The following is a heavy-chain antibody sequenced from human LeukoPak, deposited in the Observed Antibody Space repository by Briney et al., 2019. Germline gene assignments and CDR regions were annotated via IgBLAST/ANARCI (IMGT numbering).Heavy chain of an antibody. V-gene: IGHV3-23*01. J-gene: IGHJ4*02. Sequence: PGGSLRLSCAASGFTFSSYAMSWVRQAPGKGLEWVSAISGSGDSTYYADSVKGRFTISRDNSKNTLYLQMNSLRAEDTAVYYCAKGNLGYCSSTSCYSEYYFDYWGQGTLVTVSS. CDR2: ISGSGDST. CDR1: GFTFSSYA. D-gene: IGHD2-2*02. CDR3: AKGNLGYCSSTSCYSEYYFDY.